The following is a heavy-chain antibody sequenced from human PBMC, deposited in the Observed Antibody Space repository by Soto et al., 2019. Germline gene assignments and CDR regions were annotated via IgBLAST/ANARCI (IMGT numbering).Heavy chain of an antibody. CDR1: GFTFTNYG. D-gene: IGHD1-1*01. V-gene: IGHV3-23*01. CDR2: VTDNGGAT. CDR3: AKTGPYFFDY. J-gene: IGHJ4*02. Sequence: GGSLRLSCAASGFTFTNYGMTWVRQAPGKGLEWVSAVTDNGGATFYADSVKGRFTISRDNSKNTLYLQLHSLRAEDTAVYYCAKTGPYFFDYWGQGILVTVSS.